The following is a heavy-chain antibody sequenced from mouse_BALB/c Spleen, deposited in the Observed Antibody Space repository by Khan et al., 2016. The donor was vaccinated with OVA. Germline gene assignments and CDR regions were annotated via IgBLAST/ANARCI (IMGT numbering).Heavy chain of an antibody. J-gene: IGHJ2*01. Sequence: EVNVVESGGGLVQPGGSRKLSCAASGFTFSRFGMHWVRQAPEKGLEWVAYISSGSSTIYYADTVKGRFTISRDNPKNTLFLQMTSLRSEDTARYYCARDSNFDYWGQGTTLTVSS. CDR2: ISSGSSTI. CDR3: ARDSNFDY. CDR1: GFTFSRFG. V-gene: IGHV5-17*02.